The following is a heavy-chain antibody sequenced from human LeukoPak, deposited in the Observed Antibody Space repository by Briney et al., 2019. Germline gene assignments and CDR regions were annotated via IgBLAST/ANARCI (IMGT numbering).Heavy chain of an antibody. D-gene: IGHD6-19*01. Sequence: ASVTVSCKASGYTFTGYYMHWVRQAPGQGLEWMGWINPNSGGTNYAQKFQGRVTMTRDTSISTAYMELSRLRSDNTAVYYCARSPVVAVAGTADYWGQGTLVTVSS. CDR1: GYTFTGYY. CDR2: INPNSGGT. V-gene: IGHV1-2*02. CDR3: ARSPVVAVAGTADY. J-gene: IGHJ4*02.